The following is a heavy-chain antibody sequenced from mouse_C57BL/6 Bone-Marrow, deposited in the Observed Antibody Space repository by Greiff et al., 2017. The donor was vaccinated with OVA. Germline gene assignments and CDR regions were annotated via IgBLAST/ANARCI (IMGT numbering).Heavy chain of an antibody. V-gene: IGHV1-82*01. CDR3: ARREANWDVDFDY. J-gene: IGHJ2*01. Sequence: QVQLQQSGPELVKPGASVKISCKASGYAFSSSWMNWVKQRPGKGLEWIGRIYPGDGDTNYNGKFKGKATLTADKSSSTAYMQLSSLTSEDSAVYFCARREANWDVDFDYWGQGTTLTVSS. CDR2: IYPGDGDT. D-gene: IGHD4-1*01. CDR1: GYAFSSSW.